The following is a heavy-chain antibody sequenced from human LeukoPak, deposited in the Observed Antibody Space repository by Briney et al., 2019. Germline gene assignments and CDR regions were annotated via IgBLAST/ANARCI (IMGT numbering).Heavy chain of an antibody. Sequence: GGSHSLVCAASGFTFSSYIVNWVRQAPGKGLEWVSSIGSSSYIYYADSVKGRFTISRDNAKNSLHLQMNSLRAEDTAVYYCAASTKHTAVVDYWGQGSL. V-gene: IGHV3-21*01. CDR1: GFTFSSYI. CDR3: AASTKHTAVVDY. D-gene: IGHD5-18*01. J-gene: IGHJ4*02. CDR2: IGSSSYI.